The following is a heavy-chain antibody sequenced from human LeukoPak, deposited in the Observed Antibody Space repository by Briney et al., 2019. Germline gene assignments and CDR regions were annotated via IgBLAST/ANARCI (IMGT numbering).Heavy chain of an antibody. CDR1: GGTFSSYA. D-gene: IGHD3-22*01. CDR3: ARESYYDSSGYLGRASVSRPYFQH. CDR2: IIPIFGTA. V-gene: IGHV1-69*05. J-gene: IGHJ1*01. Sequence: SVKVSCKASGGTFSSYAISWVRQAPGQGLEWMGRIIPIFGTANYAQKFQGRVTITTDESTSTAYMELSSLRSEDTAVYYCARESYYDSSGYLGRASVSRPYFQHWGQGTLVTVSS.